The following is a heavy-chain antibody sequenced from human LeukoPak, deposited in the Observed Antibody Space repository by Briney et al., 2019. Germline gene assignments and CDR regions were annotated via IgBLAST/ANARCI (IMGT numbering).Heavy chain of an antibody. J-gene: IGHJ6*02. V-gene: IGHV7-4-1*02. CDR1: GYTFTNYA. CDR2: INTNTGNP. Sequence: ASVKVSCKASGYTFTNYAMNWVRQAPGQGLEWMGWINTNTGNPTYAQGFTGRFVFSLDTSVSTAYLQISSLKAEDTAVYYCARDLKSGYYYYGMDVWSQGTTVTVSS. CDR3: ARDLKSGYYYYGMDV.